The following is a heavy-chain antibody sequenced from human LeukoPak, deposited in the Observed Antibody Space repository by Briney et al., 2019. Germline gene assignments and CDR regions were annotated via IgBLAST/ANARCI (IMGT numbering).Heavy chain of an antibody. Sequence: ASVKVSSKASGYTFTGYYMHWVRQAPGQGLEWMGWINPNSGGTNYAQKFQGRVTMTRDTSISTAYMELSRLRSDDTAVYYCARFSDYGDCFDYWGQGTLVTVSS. J-gene: IGHJ4*02. CDR3: ARFSDYGDCFDY. V-gene: IGHV1-2*02. CDR1: GYTFTGYY. CDR2: INPNSGGT. D-gene: IGHD4-17*01.